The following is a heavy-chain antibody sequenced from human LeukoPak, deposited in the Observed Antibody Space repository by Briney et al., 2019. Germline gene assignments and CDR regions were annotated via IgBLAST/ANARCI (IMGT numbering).Heavy chain of an antibody. CDR1: GFTFSSYA. CDR3: AKPFGATVTTEVDY. CDR2: ISGSGGST. D-gene: IGHD4-17*01. Sequence: GGSLRLSCAASGFTFSSYAMSWVRQAPGKGLEWVSAISGSGGSTYYADSVKGRLTISRDNSKNTLYLQMNSLRAEDTAVYYCAKPFGATVTTEVDYWGQGTLVTVSS. J-gene: IGHJ4*02. V-gene: IGHV3-23*01.